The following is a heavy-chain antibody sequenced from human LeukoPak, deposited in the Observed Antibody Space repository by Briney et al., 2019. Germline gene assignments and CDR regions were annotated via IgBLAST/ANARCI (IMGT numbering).Heavy chain of an antibody. D-gene: IGHD5-18*01. V-gene: IGHV4-59*12. CDR1: GGSISSYY. Sequence: SETLSLTCTVSGGSISSYYWTWMRQPPGKGLEWIGYIDYSGTTNYNPSLKSRVTISVDTSKNQFSLKLSSVTAADTAVYYCARGAGYSYELYWGQGTLVTVSS. J-gene: IGHJ4*02. CDR2: IDYSGTT. CDR3: ARGAGYSYELY.